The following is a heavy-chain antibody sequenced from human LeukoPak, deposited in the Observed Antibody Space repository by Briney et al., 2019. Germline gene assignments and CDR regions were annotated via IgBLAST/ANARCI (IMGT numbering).Heavy chain of an antibody. D-gene: IGHD6-13*01. V-gene: IGHV3-23*01. J-gene: IGHJ3*02. Sequence: PGGSLRLSCAASGFTFSSYAMSWVRQAPGKGLEWVSAISGSGGSTYYADSVKGRFTISRDNSKNTLYLQMNSLRAEDTAVYYCAKEPRGQQLVLLEVFDIWGQGTMVTVSS. CDR3: AKEPRGQQLVLLEVFDI. CDR1: GFTFSSYA. CDR2: ISGSGGST.